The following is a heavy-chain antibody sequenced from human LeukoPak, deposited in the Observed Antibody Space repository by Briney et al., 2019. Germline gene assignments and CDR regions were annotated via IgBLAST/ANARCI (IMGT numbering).Heavy chain of an antibody. CDR2: IYHSGST. V-gene: IGHV4-59*01. CDR1: GDSISSYY. CDR3: ARAGGYCSSTSCYFYYYMGV. D-gene: IGHD2-2*01. Sequence: SETLSLTCTVSGDSISSYYWSWIRQPPGKGLEWIGYIYHSGSTNYNPSLKSRVTISVDTSKNQFSLKLSSVTAADTAVYYCARAGGYCSSTSCYFYYYMGVWGKGTTVTVSS. J-gene: IGHJ6*03.